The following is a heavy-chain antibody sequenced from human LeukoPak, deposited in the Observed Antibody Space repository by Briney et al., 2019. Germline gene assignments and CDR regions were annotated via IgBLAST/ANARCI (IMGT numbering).Heavy chain of an antibody. V-gene: IGHV1-18*01. D-gene: IGHD3-3*01. CDR2: ISAYNGNT. Sequence: GASVKVSCKASGYTFTSYGISWVRQAPGQGLEWTGWISAYNGNTNYAQKLQGRVTMTTDTSTSTAYMELRSLRSDDTAVYYCARILVPDYDFWSGDNENYDYWGQGTLVTVSS. CDR3: ARILVPDYDFWSGDNENYDY. CDR1: GYTFTSYG. J-gene: IGHJ4*02.